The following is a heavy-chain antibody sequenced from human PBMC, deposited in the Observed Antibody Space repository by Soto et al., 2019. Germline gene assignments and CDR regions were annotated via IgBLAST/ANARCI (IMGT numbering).Heavy chain of an antibody. D-gene: IGHD2-15*01. Sequence: EVQLVQSGGGLIQPGGSLKLSCAASGFTFSGSTVHWVRQASGEGLQWVGRIRSKANDYATTYIASVKGRFTIARDDSRNTAYLQMSDLKTEDTAVYYCTGGYCTGSTCYSGYFQHWGQGALFTVFS. CDR3: TGGYCTGSTCYSGYFQH. J-gene: IGHJ1*01. CDR2: IRSKANDYAT. CDR1: GFTFSGST. V-gene: IGHV3-73*02.